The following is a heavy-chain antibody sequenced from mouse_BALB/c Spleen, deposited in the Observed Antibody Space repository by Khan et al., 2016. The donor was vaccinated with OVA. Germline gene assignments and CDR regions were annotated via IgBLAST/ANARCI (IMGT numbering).Heavy chain of an antibody. V-gene: IGHV3-2*02. CDR3: ARTARIKY. CDR2: ISYSGST. J-gene: IGHJ2*01. Sequence: EVQLQESGPGLVKPSQSLSLTCTVTGYSITRGYGWNWIRQFPGNKLECMGYISYSGSTNYNPSLKSLIPITLDTSKNQFFLQLNSVTTEDTATYYCARTARIKYWGQGTTLTVSS. D-gene: IGHD1-2*01. CDR1: GYSITRGYG.